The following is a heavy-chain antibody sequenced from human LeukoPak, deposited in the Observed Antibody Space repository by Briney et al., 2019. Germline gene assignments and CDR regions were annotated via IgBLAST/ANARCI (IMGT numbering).Heavy chain of an antibody. V-gene: IGHV1-2*04. CDR3: ARSYYDSSGYCQFDY. D-gene: IGHD3-22*01. CDR1: GYTFTGYY. CDR2: INPNSGGT. J-gene: IGHJ4*02. Sequence: ASVKVSCKASGYTFTGYYMHWVRQAPGQGLEWMGRINPNSGGTNYAQKFQGWVTMTRDTSISTAYMELSRLRSDDTAVYYCARSYYDSSGYCQFDYWGQGTLVTVSS.